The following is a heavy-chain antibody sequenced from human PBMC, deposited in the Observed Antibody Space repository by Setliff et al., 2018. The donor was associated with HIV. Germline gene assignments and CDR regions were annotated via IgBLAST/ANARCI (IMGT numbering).Heavy chain of an antibody. CDR2: IYPQDSDT. CDR3: ARHTIDISLLVVQDPGPFDL. V-gene: IGHV5-51*01. CDR1: GYSFSNHW. Sequence: GESLKISCTGSGYSFSNHWIGWVRQMPGRGLEWVAIIYPQDSDTRYSPSLEGHVTISADTSRYTAYLQWRALKASDTAMYYCARHTIDISLLVVQDPGPFDLWGRGTMVTVSS. D-gene: IGHD3-3*02. J-gene: IGHJ3*01.